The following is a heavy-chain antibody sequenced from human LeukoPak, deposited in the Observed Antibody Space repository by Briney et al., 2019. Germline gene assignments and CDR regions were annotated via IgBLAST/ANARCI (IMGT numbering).Heavy chain of an antibody. V-gene: IGHV3-30-3*01. Sequence: GGSLRLSCAASGFTFSSYAMHWVRQAPGKGLEWAAVISYDGSNKYYADSVKGRFTISRDNSKNTLYLQMNSLRAEDTAVYYCASGKGSRQYFDYWGQGTLVTVSS. J-gene: IGHJ4*02. CDR1: GFTFSSYA. CDR3: ASGKGSRQYFDY. CDR2: ISYDGSNK. D-gene: IGHD1-26*01.